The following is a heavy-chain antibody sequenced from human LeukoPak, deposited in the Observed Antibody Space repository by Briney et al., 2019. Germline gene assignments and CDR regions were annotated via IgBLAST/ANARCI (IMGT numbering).Heavy chain of an antibody. CDR2: ISPGGGYT. CDR1: GFTFTNYV. J-gene: IGHJ4*02. Sequence: GGPLRLSCAASGFTFTNYVMNWVRQAPGKGLEWVSTISPGGGYTYYADSVKGRFTISRDNSKNTLSLQLNSLRAEDSALYYCAKSVPEAGSDHWGQGTLVSVSS. V-gene: IGHV3-23*01. D-gene: IGHD6-13*01. CDR3: AKSVPEAGSDH.